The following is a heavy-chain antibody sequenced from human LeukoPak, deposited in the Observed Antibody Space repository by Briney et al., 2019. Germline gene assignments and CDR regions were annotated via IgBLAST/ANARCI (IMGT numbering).Heavy chain of an antibody. CDR2: IKHDGSAE. Sequence: GGSLRLSCAASGLTFGSSWMTWVRQTPDKGLEGVASIKHDGSAEFYVDSVRGRLTISRDKAKNSVYLKMNSLRAEDTAAYYCARDRGPNCLDYWGQGTLVTVSS. D-gene: IGHD1-1*01. CDR1: GLTFGSSW. CDR3: ARDRGPNCLDY. J-gene: IGHJ4*02. V-gene: IGHV3-7*01.